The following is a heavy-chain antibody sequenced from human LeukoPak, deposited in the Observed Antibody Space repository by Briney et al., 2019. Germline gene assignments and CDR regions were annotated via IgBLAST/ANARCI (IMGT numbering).Heavy chain of an antibody. Sequence: GGSLRLSCAASGFIFSSYGMHWVRQAPGKGLEWVAFIRYDGSNKYYADSVKGRFTISRDNSKNTLYLQMNSLRPEDTAVYYYAKWGAVTTDSWGQGTLVTVSS. J-gene: IGHJ4*02. D-gene: IGHD4-17*01. CDR1: GFIFSSYG. CDR2: IRYDGSNK. V-gene: IGHV3-30*02. CDR3: AKWGAVTTDS.